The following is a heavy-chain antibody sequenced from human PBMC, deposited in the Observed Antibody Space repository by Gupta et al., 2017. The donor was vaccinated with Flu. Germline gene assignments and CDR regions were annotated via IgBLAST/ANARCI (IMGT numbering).Heavy chain of an antibody. CDR2: IYYSGRT. CDR1: GGSISNSY. J-gene: IGHJ3*02. CDR3: ARTSTSIVDPPDRAFHI. D-gene: IGHD1-26*01. V-gene: IGHV4-59*08. Sequence: QVQLQESGPGLVKPTETLSLTCTVSGGSISNSYWSWIRQPPGKGLEWIGYIYYSGRTEYNPSLKSRVTMSVDTSKNQFSLNLRSVTAADTAVYYCARTSTSIVDPPDRAFHIWGQGTMVTVSS.